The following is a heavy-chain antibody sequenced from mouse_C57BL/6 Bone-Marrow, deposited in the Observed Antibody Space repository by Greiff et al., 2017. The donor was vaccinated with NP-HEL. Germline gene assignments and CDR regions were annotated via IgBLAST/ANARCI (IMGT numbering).Heavy chain of an antibody. D-gene: IGHD2-4*01. CDR2: IYPGDGDT. V-gene: IGHV1-82*01. CDR3: ARSDYPFDY. Sequence: QVQLQQSGPELVKPGASVKISCKASGYAFSSSWMNWVKQRPGKGLEWIGRIYPGDGDTNYNGKFKGKATLTADKSSSTAYMQLSSLTSEDSADYFCARSDYPFDYWGQGTTLTVSS. CDR1: GYAFSSSW. J-gene: IGHJ2*01.